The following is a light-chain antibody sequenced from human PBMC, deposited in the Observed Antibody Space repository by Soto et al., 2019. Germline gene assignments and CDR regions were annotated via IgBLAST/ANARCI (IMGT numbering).Light chain of an antibody. Sequence: EIVLTQSPATLSLSPGERATLSCRASQSVTSSLAWFQQKPGQDPRLLIYDVSRRATAIPARFSGSGSGTDFTLTISSLEPEDFAVYYCQQRTSWPTFGGGTKVDIK. V-gene: IGKV3-11*01. CDR2: DVS. CDR1: QSVTSS. J-gene: IGKJ4*01. CDR3: QQRTSWPT.